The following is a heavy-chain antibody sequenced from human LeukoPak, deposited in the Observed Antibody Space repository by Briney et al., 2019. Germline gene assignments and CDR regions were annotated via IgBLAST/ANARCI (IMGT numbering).Heavy chain of an antibody. CDR3: ARPLAGGNADAFDI. V-gene: IGHV3-48*03. Sequence: SGGSLRLSCAASGFTFSSYEMNWVRQAPGKGLEWVSYISSSGSTIYYADSVKGRFTISRDNAKNSLYLQMNSLRAEDTAVYYCARPLAGGNADAFDIWGQGTMVTVSS. CDR2: ISSSGSTI. J-gene: IGHJ3*02. CDR1: GFTFSSYE. D-gene: IGHD4-23*01.